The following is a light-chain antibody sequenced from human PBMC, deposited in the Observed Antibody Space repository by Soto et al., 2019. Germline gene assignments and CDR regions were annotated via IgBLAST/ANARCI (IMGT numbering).Light chain of an antibody. V-gene: IGKV3-11*01. Sequence: EIVFTQSPATLSLSPGERATLSCRASQSIGYYLAWYQENPGQAPRLLIYDASIRGTGIPARFSGSWSGTDFTLTINGLEPEDCAVYYCQQRGNWPPTWTFGQGTKVEIK. CDR2: DAS. CDR1: QSIGYY. CDR3: QQRGNWPPTWT. J-gene: IGKJ1*01.